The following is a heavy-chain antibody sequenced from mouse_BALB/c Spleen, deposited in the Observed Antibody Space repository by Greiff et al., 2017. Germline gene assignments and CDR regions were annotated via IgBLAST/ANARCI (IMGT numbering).Heavy chain of an antibody. Sequence: EVQLVESGPGLVKPSQSLSLTCSVTGYSITSGYYWNWIRQFPGNKLEWMGYISYDGSHNYNPSLKNRISITRDTSKNQFFLKLNSVTTEDTATYYCARDYYGSSYFDYWGQGTTLTVSS. D-gene: IGHD1-1*01. CDR3: ARDYYGSSYFDY. V-gene: IGHV3-6*02. CDR2: ISYDGSH. CDR1: GYSITSGYY. J-gene: IGHJ2*01.